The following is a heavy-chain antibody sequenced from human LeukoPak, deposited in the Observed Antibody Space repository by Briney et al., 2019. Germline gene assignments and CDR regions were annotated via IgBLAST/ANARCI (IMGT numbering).Heavy chain of an antibody. J-gene: IGHJ5*02. CDR2: ISWNSGSI. D-gene: IGHD6-13*01. CDR3: ATGFSSVPIRNHFVP. Sequence: GGSLRLSCVSTGFNSCCCAGQCGRQTPGKGLEWVGSISWNSGSIDYADSVKGRFTISRYNAENSLYLQMYRLRPEDTALYYCATGFSSVPIRNHFVPWGQGTLATVSS. CDR1: GFNSCCCA. V-gene: IGHV3-9*02.